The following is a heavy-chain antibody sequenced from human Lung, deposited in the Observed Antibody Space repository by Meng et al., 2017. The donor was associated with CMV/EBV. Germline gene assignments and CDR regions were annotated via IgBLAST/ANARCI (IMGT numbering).Heavy chain of an antibody. CDR2: IRYDGTNT. D-gene: IGHD2-2*02. J-gene: IGHJ2*01. CDR3: AKGGYCTSSSCYMDWYFDL. Sequence: GGSLRLSCAASGFTFSSFAMHWVRQAPGKGLQWVAFIRYDGTNTYHADPVKGRFSISRDNSKNTLYLQMNSLRAEDTAVYYCAKGGYCTSSSCYMDWYFDLWGRGTRVTGAS. CDR1: GFTFSSFA. V-gene: IGHV3-30*02.